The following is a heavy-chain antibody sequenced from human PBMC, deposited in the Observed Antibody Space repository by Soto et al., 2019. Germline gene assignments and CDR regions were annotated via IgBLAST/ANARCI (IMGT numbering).Heavy chain of an antibody. D-gene: IGHD6-13*01. CDR2: INPNSGGT. Sequence: GASVKVSCKASGYTFTGYYMHWVRQAPGQGLEWMGWINPNSGGTNYAQKFQGWVTMTRDTSISTAYMELSRLRSDDTAVYYCARAAGDTYDYYYGMDVWGQGTTVTVSS. J-gene: IGHJ6*02. CDR3: ARAAGDTYDYYYGMDV. CDR1: GYTFTGYY. V-gene: IGHV1-2*04.